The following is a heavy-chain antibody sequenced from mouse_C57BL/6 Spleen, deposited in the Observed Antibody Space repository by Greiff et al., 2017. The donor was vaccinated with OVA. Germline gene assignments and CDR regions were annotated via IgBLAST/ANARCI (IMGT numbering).Heavy chain of an antibody. CDR1: GYAFSSSW. CDR2: IYPGDGDT. D-gene: IGHD2-3*01. J-gene: IGHJ3*01. Sequence: VQVVESGPELVKPGASVKISCKASGYAFSSSWMNWVKQRPGQGLEWIGRIYPGDGDTNYNGKFKGKATLTADKSSSTAYMQLSSLTSEDSAVYFCATRYDGYSWFAYWGQGTLVTVSA. V-gene: IGHV1-82*01. CDR3: ATRYDGYSWFAY.